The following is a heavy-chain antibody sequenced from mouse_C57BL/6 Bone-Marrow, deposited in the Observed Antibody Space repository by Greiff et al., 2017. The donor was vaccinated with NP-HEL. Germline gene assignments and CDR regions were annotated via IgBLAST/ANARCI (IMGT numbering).Heavy chain of an antibody. Sequence: EVQLQQSGAELVRPGASVKLSCTASGFNIKDDYMHWVKQRPEQGLEWIGWIDPENGDTEYASKFQGKATITADTSSNTAYLQLSSLTSEDTAVYYCTDGSSYGYFDVWGTGTTVTVSS. J-gene: IGHJ1*03. CDR3: TDGSSYGYFDV. V-gene: IGHV14-4*01. CDR2: IDPENGDT. CDR1: GFNIKDDY. D-gene: IGHD1-1*01.